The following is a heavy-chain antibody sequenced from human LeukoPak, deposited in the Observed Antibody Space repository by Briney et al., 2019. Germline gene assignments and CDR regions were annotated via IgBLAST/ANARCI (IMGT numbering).Heavy chain of an antibody. D-gene: IGHD5-12*01. CDR3: ASPRDYNAFDI. Sequence: PSETLSLTCTVSGGSISSSSYYWGWIRQPPGKGLEWIGSIYYSGSTYYNPSLKSRVTISVDTSKNQFSLKLSSVTAADTAVYYCASPRDYNAFDIWGQGTMVTVSS. CDR1: GGSISSSSYY. V-gene: IGHV4-39*01. J-gene: IGHJ3*02. CDR2: IYYSGST.